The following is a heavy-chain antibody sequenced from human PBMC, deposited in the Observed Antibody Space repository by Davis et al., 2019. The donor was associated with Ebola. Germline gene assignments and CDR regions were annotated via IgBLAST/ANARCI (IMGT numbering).Heavy chain of an antibody. CDR2: ISGSGGST. D-gene: IGHD3-22*01. J-gene: IGHJ3*02. CDR3: ARGGYYDSSGYSHEAFDI. V-gene: IGHV3-23*01. Sequence: GESLKISCAASGFTFSSYAMSWVRQAPGKGLEWVSAISGSGGSTYYADSVKGRFTISRDNSKNTLYLQMNSLRAEDTAVYYCARGGYYDSSGYSHEAFDIWGQGTMVTVSS. CDR1: GFTFSSYA.